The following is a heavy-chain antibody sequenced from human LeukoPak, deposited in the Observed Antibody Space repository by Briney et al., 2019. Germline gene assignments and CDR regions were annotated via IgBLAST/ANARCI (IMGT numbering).Heavy chain of an antibody. V-gene: IGHV4-34*01. CDR1: GGSFSGYY. CDR2: INHSGST. J-gene: IGHJ4*02. D-gene: IGHD3-10*01. Sequence: SETLSLTCAVYGGSFSGYYWSWIRQPPGKGLEWIGEINHSGSTNYNPSLKSRVTISVDTSKNQFSLKLSSVTAADTAVYYCARDSYYGSGRRIDYWGQGTLVTVSS. CDR3: ARDSYYGSGRRIDY.